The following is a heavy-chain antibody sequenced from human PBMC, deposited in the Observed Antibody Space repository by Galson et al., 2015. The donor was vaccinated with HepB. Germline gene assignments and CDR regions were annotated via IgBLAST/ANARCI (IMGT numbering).Heavy chain of an antibody. D-gene: IGHD3-22*01. CDR1: GFTFSSYW. CDR3: ARVAPEYYYDSSGYYYDYFDY. V-gene: IGHV3-7*03. CDR2: IKQDGSEK. Sequence: SLRLSCAASGFTFSSYWMSWVRQAPGKGLEWVANIKQDGSEKYYVDSVKGRFTISRDNAKNSLYLQMNSLRAEDTAVYYCARVAPEYYYDSSGYYYDYFDYWGQGTLVTVSS. J-gene: IGHJ4*02.